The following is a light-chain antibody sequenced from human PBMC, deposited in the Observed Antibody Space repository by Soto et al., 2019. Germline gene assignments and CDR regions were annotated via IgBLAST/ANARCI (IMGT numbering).Light chain of an antibody. Sequence: EIVLTQSPGTLSLSPGERATLSCRASQSISSSYLAWYQQRPGQAPRLLIFGASYRATGIPDRFSGSGSGRDFSLTISRLEPEDFAVYYCQQYSSSPPKFTFGPGTRVD. CDR3: QQYSSSPPKFT. V-gene: IGKV3-20*01. CDR2: GAS. J-gene: IGKJ3*01. CDR1: QSISSSY.